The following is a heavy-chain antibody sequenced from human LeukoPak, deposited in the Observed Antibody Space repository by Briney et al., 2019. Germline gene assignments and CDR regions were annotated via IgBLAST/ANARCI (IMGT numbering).Heavy chain of an antibody. CDR2: INPNSGAT. Sequence: GASVKVSCKASGYTFTGDFMHCVRQAPGQGLEWMGWINPNSGATSYAQKFQGRVTMTRDTSISTTYMELSRVRSDDTAVYYCARSGTVTTWNYWGQGTLVTVSS. CDR3: ARSGTVTTWNY. CDR1: GYTFTGDF. D-gene: IGHD4-17*01. J-gene: IGHJ4*02. V-gene: IGHV1-2*02.